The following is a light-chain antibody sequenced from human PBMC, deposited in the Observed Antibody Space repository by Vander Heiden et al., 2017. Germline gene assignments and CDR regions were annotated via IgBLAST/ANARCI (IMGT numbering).Light chain of an antibody. CDR2: SNN. CDR1: SSNIGSNT. J-gene: IGLJ3*02. V-gene: IGLV1-44*01. CDR3: AAWDDSLNGPV. Sequence: SVLTNSASASWTTGQGVTISCSGSSSNIGSNTVNWYQQLPGTAPKLLIYSNNPRRSGVPDRFSGSKYGTSASLAIRGLQSEDEADYYCAAWDDSLNGPVFGGGTKLTVL.